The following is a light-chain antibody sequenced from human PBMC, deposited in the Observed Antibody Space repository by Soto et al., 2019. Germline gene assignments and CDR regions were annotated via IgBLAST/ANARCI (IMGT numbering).Light chain of an antibody. J-gene: IGLJ2*01. V-gene: IGLV6-57*04. CDR1: SGSIATNY. CDR3: QSYDNFNRV. CDR2: DDN. Sequence: NFMLTQPHSVSESPGKTVTISCSRSSGSIATNYVQWYQQRPGSAPTTVIYDDNQRPSGVPDRFSGSIDSSSNSASLTISGLRTEDEADSYCQSYDNFNRVFGGGTKLTVL.